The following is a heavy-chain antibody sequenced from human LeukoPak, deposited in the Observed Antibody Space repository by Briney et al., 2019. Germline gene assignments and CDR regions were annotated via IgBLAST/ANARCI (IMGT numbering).Heavy chain of an antibody. V-gene: IGHV3-23*01. CDR2: ISGGGDTT. J-gene: IGHJ4*02. CDR1: GFTFSSYS. CDR3: AKATIEQWLVKVDSFDS. D-gene: IGHD6-19*01. Sequence: GGSLRLSCAASGFTFSSYSMNWVRQAPGKGLEWVSSISGGGDTTNYADSVKGRFTIYRDNSKNTLYLQMNSLRGEDTARYYCAKATIEQWLVKVDSFDSWGQGTLVSVSS.